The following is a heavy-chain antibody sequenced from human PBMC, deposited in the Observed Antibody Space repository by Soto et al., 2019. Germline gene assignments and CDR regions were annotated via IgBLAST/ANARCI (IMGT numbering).Heavy chain of an antibody. CDR2: IRSDGDTT. V-gene: IGHV3-23*01. CDR1: GFTFSKYG. Sequence: EVQVLESGGGLVQPGGSLRLSCAASGFTFSKYGMNWVRQAPGKGLEWVSGIRSDGDTTYNADSVKGRFTVSRDTSKNTVFLQMNNLRVEDTAIYYCAKGKGIGATPDGANCWGQGTLVTVSS. J-gene: IGHJ4*02. D-gene: IGHD1-26*01. CDR3: AKGKGIGATPDGANC.